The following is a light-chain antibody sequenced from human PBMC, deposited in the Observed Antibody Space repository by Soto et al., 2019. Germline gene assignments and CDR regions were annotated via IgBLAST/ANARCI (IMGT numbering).Light chain of an antibody. CDR2: GAS. J-gene: IGKJ4*01. CDR1: QSVSSN. V-gene: IGKV3-15*01. Sequence: EIVMTQSPATLSVSPGERATLSCRASQSVSSNLAWYQQKPGQGPRLLIYGASTRATGIPARFSGSGSGTELTLNISSLQSEDFAVYYCQQYNNWPPLTFGGGNKVEIK. CDR3: QQYNNWPPLT.